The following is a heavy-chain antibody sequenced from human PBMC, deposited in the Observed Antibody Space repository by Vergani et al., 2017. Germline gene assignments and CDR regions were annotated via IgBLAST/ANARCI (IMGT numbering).Heavy chain of an antibody. V-gene: IGHV1-69*13. CDR2: IIPIFGTA. CDR3: ARXLYGSGSSIYGMDV. J-gene: IGHJ6*02. CDR1: GGTFSSYA. D-gene: IGHD3-10*01. Sequence: QVQLVQSGAEVKKPGSSVKVSCKASGGTFSSYAISWVRQAPGQGLEWMGRIIPIFGTANYAQKFQGRVTITADESTSTAYMELSSLRSEDTAEYYCARXLYGSGSSIYGMDVWGQGTTVTVSS.